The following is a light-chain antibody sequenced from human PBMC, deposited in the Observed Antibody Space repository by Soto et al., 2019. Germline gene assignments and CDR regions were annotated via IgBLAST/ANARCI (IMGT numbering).Light chain of an antibody. CDR3: QSSDSIRSVV. V-gene: IGLV1-40*01. CDR1: SSNIGAGFD. CDR2: ANS. J-gene: IGLJ2*01. Sequence: QSVLTQPPSVSGAPGQRVTISCTGSSSNIGAGFDVHWYQQLPGTAPKLLIYANSNRPSGVPDRFSGSKSGTSASLAITGLQAEDEADYYCQSSDSIRSVVFGGGTKLTVL.